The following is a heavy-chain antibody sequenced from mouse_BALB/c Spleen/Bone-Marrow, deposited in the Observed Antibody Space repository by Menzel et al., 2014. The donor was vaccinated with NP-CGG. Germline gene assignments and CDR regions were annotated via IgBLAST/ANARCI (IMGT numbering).Heavy chain of an antibody. V-gene: IGHV14-3*02. CDR3: TRRGFDF. Sequence: VQLQQSGAELVKPGASVKLSCTASGFNIKDTYIHWVKRRPEQGLEWIGRIDPENGNIKYDPKFQVKATITAGTSSNTAYLQLSSLTSEDTAVYYCTRRGFDFWGQGTTLTVSS. CDR2: IDPENGNI. CDR1: GFNIKDTY. J-gene: IGHJ2*01.